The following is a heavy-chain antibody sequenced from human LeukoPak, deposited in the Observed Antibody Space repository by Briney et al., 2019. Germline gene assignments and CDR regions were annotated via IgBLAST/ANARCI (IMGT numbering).Heavy chain of an antibody. D-gene: IGHD3-16*01. Sequence: PSGTLSLTCAVSGVSFSDSNWWRWVSQSPGKGLEWIAEIFHTGSSNNNPSLESRVTISIDKSKNQFSLKVRSVTAADTAVYYCASRGGRRGRGAYSVWGQGSLVTVSS. CDR2: IFHTGSS. CDR3: ASRGGRRGRGAYSV. J-gene: IGHJ4*02. V-gene: IGHV4-4*02. CDR1: GVSFSDSNW.